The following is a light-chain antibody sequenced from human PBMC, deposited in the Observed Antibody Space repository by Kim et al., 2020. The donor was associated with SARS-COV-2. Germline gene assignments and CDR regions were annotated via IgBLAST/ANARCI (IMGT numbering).Light chain of an antibody. CDR1: QGFTSGY. J-gene: IGKJ2*01. V-gene: IGKV3-20*01. Sequence: LLPGERPTLPSGASQGFTSGYLAWNRQNPAQAPRLLIYGQSSRPTGIPTRFGGGGSGTAFPLTTSRLGPEDFAVYYCQQNGTSPHTFGQGTKLEI. CDR3: QQNGTSPHT. CDR2: GQS.